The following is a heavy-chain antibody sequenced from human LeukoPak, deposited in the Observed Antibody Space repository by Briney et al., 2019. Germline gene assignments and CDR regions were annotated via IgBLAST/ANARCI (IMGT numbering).Heavy chain of an antibody. CDR3: ARLAITMVRGATLAYDY. Sequence: GSLRLSCAASGFTFSSYEMNWVRQAPGKGLEWVGHMYYRRNTFYNPSLKSRVTISVDTSKNQFSLKLSSVTAADTAVYYCARLAITMVRGATLAYDYWGQGTLVSVSS. D-gene: IGHD3-10*01. CDR1: GFTFSSYE. J-gene: IGHJ4*02. CDR2: MYYRRNT. V-gene: IGHV4-59*04.